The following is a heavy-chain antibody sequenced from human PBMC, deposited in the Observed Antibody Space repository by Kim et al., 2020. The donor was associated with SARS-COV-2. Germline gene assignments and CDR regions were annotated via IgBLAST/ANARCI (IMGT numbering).Heavy chain of an antibody. J-gene: IGHJ4*02. Sequence: ASVKVSCKVSGYTLTELSMHWVRQAPGKGLEWMGGFDPEDGETIYAQKFQGRVTMTEDTSTDTAYMELSSLRSEDTAVYYCATSIMITFGGVIVLDYWGQGTLVTVSS. CDR1: GYTLTELS. D-gene: IGHD3-16*02. V-gene: IGHV1-24*01. CDR3: ATSIMITFGGVIVLDY. CDR2: FDPEDGET.